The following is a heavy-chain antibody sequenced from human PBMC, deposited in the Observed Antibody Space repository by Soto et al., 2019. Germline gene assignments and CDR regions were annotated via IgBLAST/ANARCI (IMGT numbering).Heavy chain of an antibody. V-gene: IGHV1-24*01. J-gene: IGHJ6*02. CDR1: GYTLNELS. Sequence: ASVKVSCKVSGYTLNELSMHWVRQAPGKGLEWMGGFDPEDGETIYAQKFQGRVTMTEDTSTDTAYMELSSLRSEDTAVYYCAIENLYYDILTGYNYYYGMDVWGQGTTVPVSS. D-gene: IGHD3-9*01. CDR3: AIENLYYDILTGYNYYYGMDV. CDR2: FDPEDGET.